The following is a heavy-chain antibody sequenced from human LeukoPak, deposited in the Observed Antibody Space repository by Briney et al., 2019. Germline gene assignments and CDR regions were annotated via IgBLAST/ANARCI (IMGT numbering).Heavy chain of an antibody. J-gene: IGHJ4*02. CDR2: INPNSGCT. Sequence: GASVKVSCKASGYTFTGYYMHWVRQAPGQGLEWMGWINPNSGCTNYAQKVQGRVTMTRDTSISTAYMELSRLRSDDPAVYYCASLSSSSGFDYWGQGTLVTVSS. V-gene: IGHV1-2*02. CDR1: GYTFTGYY. CDR3: ASLSSSSGFDY. D-gene: IGHD6-6*01.